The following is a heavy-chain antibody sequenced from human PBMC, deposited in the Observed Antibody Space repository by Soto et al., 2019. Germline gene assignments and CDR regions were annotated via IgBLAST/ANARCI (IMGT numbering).Heavy chain of an antibody. Sequence: ASVKVSCKASGYTFTGYYVNWARQAPGQGLEWMGWMNPDNGVRNYAQKFQGRVTLSRDTYINTAYMELSRLTSDDTAMYYCSRTAYPFSTLASYFDYWGQGTLVTVSS. V-gene: IGHV1-2*02. D-gene: IGHD3-3*02. CDR3: SRTAYPFSTLASYFDY. CDR1: GYTFTGYY. J-gene: IGHJ4*02. CDR2: MNPDNGVR.